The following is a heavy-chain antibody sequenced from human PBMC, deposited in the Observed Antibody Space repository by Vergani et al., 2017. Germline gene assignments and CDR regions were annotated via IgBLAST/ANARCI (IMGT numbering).Heavy chain of an antibody. CDR1: GFTFSSYA. D-gene: IGHD1-26*01. J-gene: IGHJ4*02. CDR2: IWYDGSNK. CDR3: AKDRDGSYFLGGGWAY. V-gene: IGHV3-30*07. Sequence: QVQLVESGGGVVQPGRSLRLSCAASGFTFSSYAMHWVRQAPGKGLEWVAVIWYDGSNKYYADSVKGRFTISRDNSKNTLYLQMNSLRAEDTAVYYCAKDRDGSYFLGGGWAYWGQGTLVTVSS.